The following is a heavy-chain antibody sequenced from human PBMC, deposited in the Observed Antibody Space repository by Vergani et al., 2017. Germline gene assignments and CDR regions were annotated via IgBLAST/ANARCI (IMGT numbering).Heavy chain of an antibody. CDR3: ARDLKGMAAFDP. J-gene: IGHJ5*02. CDR1: GGTFSSYT. V-gene: IGHV1-69*08. CDR2: IIPILGIA. D-gene: IGHD6-13*01. Sequence: QVQLVQSGAEVKKPGSSVKVSCKASGGTFSSYTISWVRQAPGQGLEWMGRIIPILGIANYAQKFQGRVTITADKSTSTAYMELSSLRSEDTAVYYCARDLKGMAAFDPWGQGTLVTVSS.